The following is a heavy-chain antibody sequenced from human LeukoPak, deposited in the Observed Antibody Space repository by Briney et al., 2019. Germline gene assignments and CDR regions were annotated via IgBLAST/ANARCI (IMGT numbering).Heavy chain of an antibody. CDR3: ARGRGSYYVDYYYMDV. D-gene: IGHD1-26*01. CDR1: GYTFTGYY. CDR2: INPNSGGT. Sequence: ASVKVSCKASGYTFTGYYMHWVRQAPGQGLEWMGWINPNSGGTNYAQKFQGRVTMTRDTSISTAYMELSRLRSDDTAVYYCARGRGSYYVDYYYMDVWGKGTTVTISS. J-gene: IGHJ6*03. V-gene: IGHV1-2*02.